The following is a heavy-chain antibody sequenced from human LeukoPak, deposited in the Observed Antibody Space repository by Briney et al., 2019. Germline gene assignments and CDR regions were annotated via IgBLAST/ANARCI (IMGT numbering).Heavy chain of an antibody. V-gene: IGHV3-74*01. CDR3: ARTCSSTDCLIPD. CDR1: GFTFSRHW. D-gene: IGHD2-2*01. CDR2: INSDASDT. Sequence: GGSLRLSCAASGFTFSRHWMHWVRQAPGKGLVWISRINSDASDTNYADFVKGRFTISRDNAKNTVYLQINSLRDEDTAVYYCARTCSSTDCLIPDWGQGTLVTVSS. J-gene: IGHJ4*02.